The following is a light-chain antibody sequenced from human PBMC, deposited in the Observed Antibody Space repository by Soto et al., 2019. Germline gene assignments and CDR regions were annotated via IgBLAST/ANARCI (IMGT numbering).Light chain of an antibody. CDR1: QSVSSSY. CDR3: QHYGGSPQLT. Sequence: EIVLTQSPGTLSLSPGERVTLSCRASQSVSSSYLAWYQQKPGQAPRLLIDGASSRATGIPDRFSGSGSGTDLTLTSSRLEPEDFAVYSCQHYGGSPQLTFGGGTKVEIK. J-gene: IGKJ4*01. CDR2: GAS. V-gene: IGKV3-20*01.